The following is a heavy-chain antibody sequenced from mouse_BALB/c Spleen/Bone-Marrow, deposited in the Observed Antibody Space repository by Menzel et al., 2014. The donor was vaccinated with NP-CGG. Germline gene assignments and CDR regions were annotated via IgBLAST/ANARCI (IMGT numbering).Heavy chain of an antibody. J-gene: IGHJ2*01. CDR1: GFNIKDTY. V-gene: IGHV14-3*02. CDR3: ARYYYGYYFDY. D-gene: IGHD1-2*01. Sequence: EVQLQQSGAELVKPGASAKLSCTASGFNIKDTYMHWVKQRPEQSLEWIGRIDPANGNTKYDPKFQGKATITADTSSNTAYLQLSSLTSEDTAVYYCARYYYGYYFDYWGQGTTRTVSS. CDR2: IDPANGNT.